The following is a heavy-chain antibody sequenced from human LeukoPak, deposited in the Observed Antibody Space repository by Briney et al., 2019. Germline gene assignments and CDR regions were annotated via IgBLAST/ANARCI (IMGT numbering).Heavy chain of an antibody. V-gene: IGHV3-9*01. J-gene: IGHJ6*02. CDR2: ISWNSGSI. CDR1: GFTFDDYA. CDR3: AREGLEIVVGYYYYGMDV. D-gene: IGHD2-2*01. Sequence: GGSLRLSCAASGFTFDDYAMHWVRQAPGKGLEWVSAISWNSGSIGYADSVKGRFTISRDNSKNTLYLQMNSLRAEDTAVYYCAREGLEIVVGYYYYGMDVWGQGTTVTVSS.